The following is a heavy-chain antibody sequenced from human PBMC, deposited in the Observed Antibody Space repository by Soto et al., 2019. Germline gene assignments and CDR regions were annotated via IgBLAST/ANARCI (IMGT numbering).Heavy chain of an antibody. CDR1: GFTFGTYT. J-gene: IGHJ6*02. CDR3: ARVMCGDCSTYYYYSMDV. D-gene: IGHD2-21*02. CDR2: IGTTCSYI. Sequence: EVQLVESGGGLVKPGGSLRLSCAASGFTFGTYTMNWVRQAPGKGLEWVSSIGTTCSYIYYAESVRGRFTISRDNAKDSMYMRMRSRKAEDTAVYYCARVMCGDCSTYYYYSMDVWGQGTTVTVSS. V-gene: IGHV3-21*01.